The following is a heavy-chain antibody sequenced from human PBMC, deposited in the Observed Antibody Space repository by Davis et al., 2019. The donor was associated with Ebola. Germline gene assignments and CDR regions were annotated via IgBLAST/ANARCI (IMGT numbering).Heavy chain of an antibody. CDR1: GGSISSSSYY. D-gene: IGHD3-3*01. CDR3: ARQDFWSGYSDY. CDR2: IYYSGST. Sequence: SETLSLTCTVSGGSISSSSYYWGWIRQPPGKGLEWIGSIYYSGSTYYNPSLKSRVTISVDTSKNQFSLKLNSVTAADTAVYYCARQDFWSGYSDYWGQGTLVTVSS. V-gene: IGHV4-39*01. J-gene: IGHJ4*02.